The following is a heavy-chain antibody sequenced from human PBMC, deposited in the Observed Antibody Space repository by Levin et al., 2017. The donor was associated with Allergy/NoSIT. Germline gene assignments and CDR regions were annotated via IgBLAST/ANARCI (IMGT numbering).Heavy chain of an antibody. CDR2: IDPSGGTT. J-gene: IGHJ4*02. CDR1: GYTFTNYQ. V-gene: IGHV1-46*01. D-gene: IGHD2-15*01. CDR3: AKDLSYSSDY. Sequence: ASVKVSCKTSGYTFTNYQMHWVRQAPGQGLEWMGIIDPSGGTTRVAQKFRGRLTMTRDTSTSTVYIELSSLRSDDTALYYCAKDLSYSSDYWGQGTLVTVSS.